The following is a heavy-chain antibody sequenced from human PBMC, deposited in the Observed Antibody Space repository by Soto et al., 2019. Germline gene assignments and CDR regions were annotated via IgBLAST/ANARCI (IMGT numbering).Heavy chain of an antibody. Sequence: QIHLVQTGAEVKKPGASVKVSCKGSGYGLTTYGITWVRQAPGQGLEWMAWISAHNGNTNYAQKLQGRVTVTRDTSTSTAYMELRSLRSDDTAVYYCARGRSGDYWGQGALVTVSS. V-gene: IGHV1-18*01. CDR3: ARGRSGDY. J-gene: IGHJ4*02. CDR2: ISAHNGNT. CDR1: GYGLTTYG.